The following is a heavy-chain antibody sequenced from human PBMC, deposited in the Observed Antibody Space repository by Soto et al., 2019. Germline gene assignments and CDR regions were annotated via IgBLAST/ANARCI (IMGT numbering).Heavy chain of an antibody. D-gene: IGHD3-16*01. J-gene: IGHJ3*02. CDR1: GGSISSGDYY. Sequence: QVQLQESGPGLVKPSQTLSLTCTVSGGSISSGDYYWSWIRQPPGKDLEWIGYIYYSGNTYYNPRLKSRVTISVDTSKNQLSRKLSSVTAADTAVYYCARLSSRMINAFDIWGQGTMVTVSS. CDR2: IYYSGNT. V-gene: IGHV4-30-4*01. CDR3: ARLSSRMINAFDI.